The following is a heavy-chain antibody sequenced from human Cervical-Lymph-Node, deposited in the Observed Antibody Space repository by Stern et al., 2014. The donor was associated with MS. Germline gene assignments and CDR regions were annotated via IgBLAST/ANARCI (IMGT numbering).Heavy chain of an antibody. V-gene: IGHV4-39*02. D-gene: IGHD4-11*01. Sequence: QLQLQESGPGLVKPSETLSLTCTVSGGSITNRDYWGWIRQSPGKGLEWIGSVYYSGITYSRPSLKSRATISIDTSRNQFFLRLTSGTATDTAVYFCARGVTAVTNYVPNWCFDLWGRGTLVTVSS. J-gene: IGHJ2*01. CDR3: ARGVTAVTNYVPNWCFDL. CDR1: GGSITNRDY. CDR2: VYYSGIT.